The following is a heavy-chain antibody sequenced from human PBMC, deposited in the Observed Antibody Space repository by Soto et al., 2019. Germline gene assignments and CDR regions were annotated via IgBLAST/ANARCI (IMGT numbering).Heavy chain of an antibody. CDR1: GGSINSSSYF. J-gene: IGHJ5*02. Sequence: SETLSLTCSVSGGSINSSSYFWGWVRQPPGKGLEWIGSIYYSGSTYYNPSLRSRVTISVDTSKNQFSLKLSSVTAADTAVFYCARHYSSGSRNWFDPWGQVTLVPVSS. CDR2: IYYSGST. D-gene: IGHD6-19*01. V-gene: IGHV4-39*01. CDR3: ARHYSSGSRNWFDP.